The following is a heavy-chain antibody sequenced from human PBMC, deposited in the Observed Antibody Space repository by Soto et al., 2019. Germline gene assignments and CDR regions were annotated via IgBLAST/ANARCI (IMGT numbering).Heavy chain of an antibody. CDR3: AREICSGGSCLDAFDI. Sequence: QVQLQQWGAGLLKPSETLSLTCAVYGGSFSGYYWSWIRQPPGKGLEWLGEINHSGSTNYNPSLKSRVTISVDTSKNQFSLKLSSVTAADTAVYYCAREICSGGSCLDAFDIWGQGTMVTVSS. CDR1: GGSFSGYY. D-gene: IGHD2-15*01. V-gene: IGHV4-34*01. CDR2: INHSGST. J-gene: IGHJ3*02.